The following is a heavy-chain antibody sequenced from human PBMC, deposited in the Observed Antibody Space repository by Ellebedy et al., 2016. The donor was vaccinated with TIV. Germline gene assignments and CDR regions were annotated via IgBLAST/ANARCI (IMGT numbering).Heavy chain of an antibody. CDR1: GFTFSSYA. D-gene: IGHD3-10*01. CDR2: ISGFEQTT. CDR3: VTDGLAKNYYYALDI. V-gene: IGHV3-23*01. Sequence: PGGSLRLSCAASGFTFSSYAMSWVRQAPGKGLEWVSGISGFEQTTHYADSVEGRFAISRDNSKKTLYLQMTSLRVEDTALYYCVTDGLAKNYYYALDIWGQGTTVTV. J-gene: IGHJ6*02.